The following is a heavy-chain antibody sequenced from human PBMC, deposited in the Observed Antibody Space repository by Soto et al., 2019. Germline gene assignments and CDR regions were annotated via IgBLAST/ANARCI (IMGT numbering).Heavy chain of an antibody. Sequence: SETLSLTCTVSAGSITTSYWSWIRQPLGKALEWIGYISYRGSTNYNPSLKSRLTISIDTSKSQISLKLTSMTTADTAVYYCGSSGIVGREVNTWFDPWGQGTLVTVSS. V-gene: IGHV4-59*01. J-gene: IGHJ5*02. CDR1: AGSITTSY. CDR2: ISYRGST. CDR3: GSSGIVGREVNTWFDP. D-gene: IGHD3-22*01.